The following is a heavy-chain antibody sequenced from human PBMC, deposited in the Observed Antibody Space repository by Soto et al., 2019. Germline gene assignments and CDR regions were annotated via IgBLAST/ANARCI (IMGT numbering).Heavy chain of an antibody. V-gene: IGHV3-49*04. CDR3: TRVLGPDVVVIIVGYFDY. J-gene: IGHJ4*02. Sequence: GGSLRLSCTASGFTFGDYAMSWVRQAPGKGLEWVGFIRSKAYGGTTEYAASVKGRFTISRDDSKSIAYLQMNSLKTEDTAVYYCTRVLGPDVVVIIVGYFDYWGQGTLVTVSS. CDR2: IRSKAYGGTT. CDR1: GFTFGDYA. D-gene: IGHD3-22*01.